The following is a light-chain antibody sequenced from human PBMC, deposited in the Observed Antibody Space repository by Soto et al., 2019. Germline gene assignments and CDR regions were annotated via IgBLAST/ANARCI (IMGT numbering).Light chain of an antibody. CDR2: KAS. J-gene: IGKJ2*01. Sequence: DIQMTQSPSTLSASVGDRVTITCRASQSISTWLAWYQQKPGKAPKVLVHKASSLENGVPSRFSGTGSETEFTLTISSLQPDDFTTYYCQHYKHYTQSTFGQGTKLEIK. V-gene: IGKV1-5*03. CDR1: QSISTW. CDR3: QHYKHYTQST.